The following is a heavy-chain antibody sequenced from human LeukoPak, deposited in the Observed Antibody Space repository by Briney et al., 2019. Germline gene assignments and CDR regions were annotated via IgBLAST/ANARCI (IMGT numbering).Heavy chain of an antibody. CDR1: GFTFSSYG. Sequence: PGGSLRLSCAASGFTFSSYGMHWVRQAPGKGLEWVAFIRYDGSNKYYADSVKGRFTISRDNSKNTLYLQMNSLRAEDTAVYYCATGLVVPAAIGGYWGQGTLVTVSS. D-gene: IGHD2-2*01. V-gene: IGHV3-30*02. CDR2: IRYDGSNK. CDR3: ATGLVVPAAIGGY. J-gene: IGHJ4*02.